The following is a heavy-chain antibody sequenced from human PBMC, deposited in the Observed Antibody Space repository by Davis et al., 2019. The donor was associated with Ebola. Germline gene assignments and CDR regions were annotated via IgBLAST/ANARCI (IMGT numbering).Heavy chain of an antibody. CDR3: ARGGHGY. Sequence: GESLKISCAASGFTFSSYGMHWVRQAPGKGLEWVAVIWYDGSNKYYADSVKGRFTISRDNSKNSLYLQMNSLRAEDTAVYYCARGGHGYWGQGTLVTVSS. CDR1: GFTFSSYG. CDR2: IWYDGSNK. V-gene: IGHV3-33*01. J-gene: IGHJ4*02.